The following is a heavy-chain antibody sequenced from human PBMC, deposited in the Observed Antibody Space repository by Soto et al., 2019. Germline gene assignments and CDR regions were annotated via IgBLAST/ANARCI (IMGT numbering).Heavy chain of an antibody. CDR1: GYTFTSYD. CDR3: ARERSSGACDI. V-gene: IGHV1-8*01. J-gene: IGHJ3*02. CDR2: MNPNSGNT. D-gene: IGHD1-26*01. Sequence: QVQLVQSGAEVKKPGASVKVSCKTSGYTFTSYDINWVRQATGQGLEWMGWMNPNSGNTAYAQKCQGRVTMTRSTSISTAYMELSSLRSEHTAVYYCARERSSGACDICGQGTMVTVSS.